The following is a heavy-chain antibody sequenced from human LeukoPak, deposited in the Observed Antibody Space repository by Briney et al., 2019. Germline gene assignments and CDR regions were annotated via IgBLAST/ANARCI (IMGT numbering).Heavy chain of an antibody. Sequence: SETLSLTCTVSGGSISSGTYYWSWIRQPAGKGLEWIGRIYISGSTNYNPSLKSRVTISVDTSKNQFSLKLSSVTAADTAVYYCARDHPHDKGYSGYSYFDSWGQGTLVTVSS. J-gene: IGHJ4*02. CDR2: IYISGST. V-gene: IGHV4-61*02. CDR3: ARDHPHDKGYSGYSYFDS. D-gene: IGHD5-12*01. CDR1: GGSISSGTYY.